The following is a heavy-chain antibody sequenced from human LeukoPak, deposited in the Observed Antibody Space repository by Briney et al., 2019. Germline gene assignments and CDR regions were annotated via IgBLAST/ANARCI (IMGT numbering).Heavy chain of an antibody. D-gene: IGHD1-26*01. CDR2: IASDGST. CDR3: IGSGGWPGY. V-gene: IGHV3-74*01. CDR1: GFTFSSYW. J-gene: IGHJ4*02. Sequence: GGSLRLSCAAPGFTFSSYWVHWVRQAPGKGLVWVSRIASDGSTVYADSVKGRFTISRDNAKDTVYLQMNSLRVEDTAVYYCIGSGGWPGYWGQGTLVTVSS.